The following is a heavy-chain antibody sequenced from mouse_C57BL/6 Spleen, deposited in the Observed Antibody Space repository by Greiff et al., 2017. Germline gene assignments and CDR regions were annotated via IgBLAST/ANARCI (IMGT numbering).Heavy chain of an antibody. Sequence: QVQLKESGAELARPGASVKMSCKASGYTFTSYTMHWVKQRPGQGLEWIGYINPSSGYTKYNQKFKDKATLTADKSSSPAYMQLSSLTSEDSAVYYCARSLYYFDYWGQGTTLTVSS. CDR2: INPSSGYT. CDR3: ARSLYYFDY. CDR1: GYTFTSYT. V-gene: IGHV1-4*01. J-gene: IGHJ2*01.